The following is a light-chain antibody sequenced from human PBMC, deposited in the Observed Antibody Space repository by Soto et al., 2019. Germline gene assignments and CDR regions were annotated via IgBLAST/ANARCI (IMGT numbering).Light chain of an antibody. CDR3: QQYGSSPYT. CDR1: QSVSSNY. J-gene: IGKJ2*01. CDR2: GAS. Sequence: EIVLTQSPGTLSLSPGERATLSCRASQSVSSNYLAWFQQKPGQAPRLLIYGASSRATGIPDRFSGSGSGTDFTLTISRLEPEDSAVYYCQQYGSSPYTFGQGTKPEIK. V-gene: IGKV3-20*01.